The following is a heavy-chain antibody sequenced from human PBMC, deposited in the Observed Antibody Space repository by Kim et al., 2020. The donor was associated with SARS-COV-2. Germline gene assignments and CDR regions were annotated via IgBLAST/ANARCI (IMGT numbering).Heavy chain of an antibody. CDR3: AKDRVTMVRGVSGSWFDP. J-gene: IGHJ5*02. D-gene: IGHD3-10*01. CDR2: ISYDGSNK. CDR1: GFTFSSYG. V-gene: IGHV3-30*18. Sequence: GGSLRLSCAASGFTFSSYGMHWVRQAPGKGLEWVAVISYDGSNKYYADSVKGRFTISRDNSKNTLYLQMNSLRAEDTAVYYCAKDRVTMVRGVSGSWFDPWGQGTLVTVSS.